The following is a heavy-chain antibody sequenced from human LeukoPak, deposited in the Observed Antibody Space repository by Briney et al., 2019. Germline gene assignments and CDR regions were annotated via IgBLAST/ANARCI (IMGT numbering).Heavy chain of an antibody. CDR2: ISSSGSTI. Sequence: GGSLRLSCAASGFTFSSYNMSWVRQAPGKGLEWVSYISSSGSTIYYADSVKGRFTISRDNAKNSLYLQMNSLRAEDTAVYYCARGGAYYYDSSGYAALNWGQGALVTVSS. CDR1: GFTFSSYN. D-gene: IGHD3-22*01. J-gene: IGHJ4*02. CDR3: ARGGAYYYDSSGYAALN. V-gene: IGHV3-48*04.